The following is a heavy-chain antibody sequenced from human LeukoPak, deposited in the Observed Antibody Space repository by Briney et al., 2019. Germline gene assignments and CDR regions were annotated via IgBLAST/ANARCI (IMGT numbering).Heavy chain of an antibody. V-gene: IGHV3-23*01. J-gene: IGHJ4*02. CDR1: GFTFSSYA. Sequence: TGGSLRLSCAASGFTFSSYAMSWVRQAPGKGLEWVSSITSSGGRTYYAGSVKGQFTISRDNSKNTVYLQMISLRAEDTAVYYCAKDRPNYYDSSGHYYRRNGDYWGQGTLVTVSS. CDR3: AKDRPNYYDSSGHYYRRNGDY. CDR2: ITSSGGRT. D-gene: IGHD3-22*01.